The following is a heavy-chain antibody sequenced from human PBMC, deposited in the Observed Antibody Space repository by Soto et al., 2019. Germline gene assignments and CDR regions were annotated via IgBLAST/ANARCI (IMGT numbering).Heavy chain of an antibody. CDR3: AKDHGGDTAMALDY. CDR1: GFTFSSYA. D-gene: IGHD5-18*01. V-gene: IGHV3-23*01. Sequence: GGSLRLSCAASGFTFSSYAMSWVRQAPGKGLEWVSAISGSGGSTYYADSVKGRFTISRDNSKNTLYLQMNSLRAEDTAVYYCAKDHGGDTAMALDYWGQGTLVTVSS. CDR2: ISGSGGST. J-gene: IGHJ4*02.